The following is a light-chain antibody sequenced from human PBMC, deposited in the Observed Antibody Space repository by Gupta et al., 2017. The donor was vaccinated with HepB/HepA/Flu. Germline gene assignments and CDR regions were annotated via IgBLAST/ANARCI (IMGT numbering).Light chain of an antibody. V-gene: IGKV3-20*01. Sequence: GTLSLSPGERATLSCRASQSVSSSYLAWYQQKPGQAPRLLIYGASSRATGIPDRFSGSGSGTDFTLTISRLEPEDFAVYYCQQDGSSPRTFGQGTKVEIK. CDR3: QQDGSSPRT. CDR1: QSVSSSY. J-gene: IGKJ1*01. CDR2: GAS.